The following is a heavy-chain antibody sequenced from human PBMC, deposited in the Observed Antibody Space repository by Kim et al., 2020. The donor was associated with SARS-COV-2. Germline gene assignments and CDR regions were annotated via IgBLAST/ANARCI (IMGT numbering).Heavy chain of an antibody. V-gene: IGHV3-21*01. D-gene: IGHD3-10*01. J-gene: IGHJ6*02. Sequence: GGSLRLSCAASGFTFSSYSMNWVRQAPGKGLEWVSSISSSSSYIYYADSVKGRFTISRDNAKNSLYLQMNSLRAEDTAVYYCARPTYEVWFGELLYPQDYYYGMDVWGQGTTVTVSS. CDR2: ISSSSSYI. CDR3: ARPTYEVWFGELLYPQDYYYGMDV. CDR1: GFTFSSYS.